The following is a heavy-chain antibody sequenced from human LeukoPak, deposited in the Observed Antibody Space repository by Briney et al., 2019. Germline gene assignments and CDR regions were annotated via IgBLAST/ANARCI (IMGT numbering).Heavy chain of an antibody. J-gene: IGHJ4*02. CDR2: LAAASGTR. CDR3: AKDKVPDGKWDIDY. Sequence: PGGSLRLSCAASGFLCSTYTVNWVRQAPGQGLEWVAALAAASGTRYYANSVKGRFTISRDNSKNTVFLQMNSLRVEDTAVYYCAKDKVPDGKWDIDYWGQGTLVTVSS. D-gene: IGHD1-26*01. CDR1: GFLCSTYT. V-gene: IGHV3-23*01.